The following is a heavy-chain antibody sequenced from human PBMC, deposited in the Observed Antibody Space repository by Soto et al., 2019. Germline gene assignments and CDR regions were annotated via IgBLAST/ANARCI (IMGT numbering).Heavy chain of an antibody. V-gene: IGHV3-74*01. D-gene: IGHD2-2*01. CDR2: VSTDGRTT. CDR1: GFTFSSYW. CDR3: ARAGSTSPNGMDV. J-gene: IGHJ6*02. Sequence: GGSLRLSCAASGFTFSSYWMHWVRQAPGKGLVWVSRVSTDGRTTNYADSVKGRFTISRDNAKNTLYLQMNSLRAEDMAVYYCARAGSTSPNGMDVWGQGTMVTVSS.